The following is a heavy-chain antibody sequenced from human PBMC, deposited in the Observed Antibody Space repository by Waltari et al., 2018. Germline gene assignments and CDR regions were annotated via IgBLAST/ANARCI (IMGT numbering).Heavy chain of an antibody. CDR3: ARIPGYCSGGSCYTTDYYFDY. CDR2: IIPIFGTA. V-gene: IGHV1-69*13. D-gene: IGHD2-15*01. CDR1: GGPFSSYA. J-gene: IGHJ4*02. Sequence: QVQLVQSGAEVKKPGSSVKVSCKASGGPFSSYATSWVRQAPGQGLEWMGGIIPIFGTANYAQKFQGRVTITADESTSTAYMELSSLRSEDTAVYYCARIPGYCSGGSCYTTDYYFDYWGQGTLVTVSS.